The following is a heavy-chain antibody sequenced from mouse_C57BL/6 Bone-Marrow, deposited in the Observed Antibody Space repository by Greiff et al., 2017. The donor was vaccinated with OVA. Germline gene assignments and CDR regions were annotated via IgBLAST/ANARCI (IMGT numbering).Heavy chain of an antibody. V-gene: IGHV2-9-1*01. D-gene: IGHD1-1*01. Sequence: VKVVESGPGLVAPSQSLSITCTVSGFSLTSYAISWVRQPPGKGLEWLGVIWTGGGTNDNSALKSRLSISKDNSKSQVFLKMNSLQTDDTARYYCASHYYGSTLFAYWGQGTLVTVSA. CDR2: IWTGGGT. J-gene: IGHJ3*01. CDR3: ASHYYGSTLFAY. CDR1: GFSLTSYA.